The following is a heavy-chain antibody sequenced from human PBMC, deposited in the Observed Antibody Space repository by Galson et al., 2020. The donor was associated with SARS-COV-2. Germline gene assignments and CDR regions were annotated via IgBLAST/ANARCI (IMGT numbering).Heavy chain of an antibody. CDR3: AREADPQLCYYDRSGYGGMDV. Sequence: ASVKVSCKASGYTFTSYGISWVRQAPGQGLEWMGWISAYNGNTNYAQKLQGRVTMTTDTSTSTAYMELRSLRSDDTAVYYCAREADPQLCYYDRSGYGGMDVWGQGTTVTVSS. V-gene: IGHV1-18*01. CDR2: ISAYNGNT. CDR1: GYTFTSYG. J-gene: IGHJ6*02. D-gene: IGHD3-22*01.